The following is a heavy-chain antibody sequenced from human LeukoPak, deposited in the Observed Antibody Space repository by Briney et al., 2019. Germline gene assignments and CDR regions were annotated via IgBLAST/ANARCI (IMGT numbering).Heavy chain of an antibody. CDR2: IYSGGST. CDR3: ARASNTIFGVVIDY. V-gene: IGHV3-53*01. CDR1: GFTVSSNY. J-gene: IGHJ4*02. D-gene: IGHD3-3*01. Sequence: PGGSLRLSCAASGFTVSSNYMSWVRQAPGKGLEWVSVIYSGGSTYYADSVKGRFTIFRDNSKNTLYLQMNSLRAEDTAVYYCARASNTIFGVVIDYWGQGTLVTVSS.